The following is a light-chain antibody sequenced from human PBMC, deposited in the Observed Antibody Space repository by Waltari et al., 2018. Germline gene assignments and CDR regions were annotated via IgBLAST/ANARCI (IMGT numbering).Light chain of an antibody. Sequence: QSALTQRASVSGSPGQSITISCTGIRLDAGRHILASWYQHHPGKAPKLMIYEDTKRPSGVSNRFSCSKSGNTASLTISGLQTEDEADYYCCSYAGGSTYVFGGGTRLTVL. CDR1: RLDAGRHIL. CDR2: EDT. J-gene: IGLJ2*01. CDR3: CSYAGGSTYV. V-gene: IGLV2-23*01.